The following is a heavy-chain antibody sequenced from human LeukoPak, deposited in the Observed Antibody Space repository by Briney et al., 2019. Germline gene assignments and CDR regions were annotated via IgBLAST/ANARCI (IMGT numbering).Heavy chain of an antibody. V-gene: IGHV4-39*07. CDR2: IYYSGST. J-gene: IGHJ3*02. D-gene: IGHD1-26*01. Sequence: SETLSLTCTVSGGSISSSSYFWDWIRQPPGKGLEWIGSIYYSGSTYYNPSLKSRVTISVDTSKNQFSLKLSSVTAADTAVYYCAGWSGSYFDAFDIWGQGTMVTVSS. CDR1: GGSISSSSYF. CDR3: AGWSGSYFDAFDI.